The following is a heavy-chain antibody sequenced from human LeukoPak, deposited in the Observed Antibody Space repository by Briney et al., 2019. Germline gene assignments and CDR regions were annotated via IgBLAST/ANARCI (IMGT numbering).Heavy chain of an antibody. CDR2: IYHSGST. Sequence: SRTLSLTCAVSGGSISSGGYSWSWIRQPPGKGLEWIGYIYHSGSTYYNPSLKSRVTISVDRSKNQFSLKLTSVTAADTAVYYCARGRGYGYVTGVGYFDYWGRGTLVTVSS. V-gene: IGHV4-30-2*01. D-gene: IGHD5-18*01. CDR1: GGSISSGGYS. J-gene: IGHJ4*02. CDR3: ARGRGYGYVTGVGYFDY.